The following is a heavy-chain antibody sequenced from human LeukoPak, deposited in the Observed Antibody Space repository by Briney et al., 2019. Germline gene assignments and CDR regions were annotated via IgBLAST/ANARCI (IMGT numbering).Heavy chain of an antibody. CDR3: ARGLRFLEWLLDRTFDY. J-gene: IGHJ4*02. V-gene: IGHV1-2*02. D-gene: IGHD3-3*01. CDR1: GYTLTGYY. CDR2: INPNSGGT. Sequence: ASVKVSCKASGYTLTGYYMHWVRHAPGQGIEWMGRINPNSGGTNYAQKFQGRVTMTRDTSISTAYMELSRLRSDDTAVYYCARGLRFLEWLLDRTFDYWGQGTLVTVSS.